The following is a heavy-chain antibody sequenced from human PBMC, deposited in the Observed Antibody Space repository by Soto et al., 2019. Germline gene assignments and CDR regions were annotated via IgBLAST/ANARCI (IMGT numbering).Heavy chain of an antibody. CDR2: ISSSSSYI. Sequence: GGSLRLSCAASGFTFSSYSMNWVRQAPGKGLEWVSSISSSSSYIYYADSVKGRFTISRDNAKNSLYLQMNSLRAEDTAVYYRARDALITMVINWFDPWGQGTLVTVSS. D-gene: IGHD3-10*01. CDR3: ARDALITMVINWFDP. CDR1: GFTFSSYS. V-gene: IGHV3-21*01. J-gene: IGHJ5*02.